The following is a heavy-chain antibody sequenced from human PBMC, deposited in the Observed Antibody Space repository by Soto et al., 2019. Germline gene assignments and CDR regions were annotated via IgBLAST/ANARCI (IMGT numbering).Heavy chain of an antibody. J-gene: IGHJ4*02. D-gene: IGHD1-1*01. Sequence: QVHLVQSGANVKKTGASVKVSCKGSGYAFTTYGMTWVRQAPGQGLEWMGWISAHNGNTNYAQKLQGRVTVTRDTSTSTADMELTSLRSDDTAADYCARGRYGDYGGQGVLVTVSS. V-gene: IGHV1-18*01. CDR2: ISAHNGNT. CDR1: GYAFTTYG. CDR3: ARGRYGDY.